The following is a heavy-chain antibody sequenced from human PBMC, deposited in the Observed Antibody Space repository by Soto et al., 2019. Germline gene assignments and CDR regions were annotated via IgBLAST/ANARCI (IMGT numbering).Heavy chain of an antibody. CDR3: ARLSPPRAANSYYYYGMDV. CDR2: IYYSGST. Sequence: SETLSLTCTVSGGSISSSSYYWGWIRQPPGKGLEWIGSIYYSGSTYYNPSLKSRVTISVDTSKNQFSLKLSSVTAADTAVYYCARLSPPRAANSYYYYGMDVWGQGTTVTVSS. CDR1: GGSISSSSYY. J-gene: IGHJ6*02. D-gene: IGHD6-13*01. V-gene: IGHV4-39*01.